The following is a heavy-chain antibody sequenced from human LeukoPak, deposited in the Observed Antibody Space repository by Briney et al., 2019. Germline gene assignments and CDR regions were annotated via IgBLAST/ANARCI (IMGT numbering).Heavy chain of an antibody. V-gene: IGHV1-18*01. J-gene: IGHJ4*02. CDR1: GYTFTSYG. Sequence: GASVKVSCKASGYTFTSYGISWVRQAPGQGLEWMGWISAYNGNTNYAQKLQGRVTMTTDTSTSTAYMELRSLRSDDTAVYYCARPQRGDYGVQYFDYWGQGTLVTVSS. D-gene: IGHD4-17*01. CDR3: ARPQRGDYGVQYFDY. CDR2: ISAYNGNT.